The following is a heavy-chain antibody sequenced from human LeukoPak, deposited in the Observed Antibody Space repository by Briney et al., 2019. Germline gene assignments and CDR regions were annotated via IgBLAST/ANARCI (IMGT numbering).Heavy chain of an antibody. CDR2: ISRSSSYI. J-gene: IGHJ3*02. Sequence: GGSLRLSCAASGFTFSSYSVSWVRQAPGKGLEWVSSISRSSSYIYYADSVKGRFTISRDNAKNSLFLHINSLRAEDTAVYYCARVDSSGYYLVGAFDIWGQGTMVTVSS. CDR3: ARVDSSGYYLVGAFDI. CDR1: GFTFSSYS. D-gene: IGHD3-22*01. V-gene: IGHV3-21*01.